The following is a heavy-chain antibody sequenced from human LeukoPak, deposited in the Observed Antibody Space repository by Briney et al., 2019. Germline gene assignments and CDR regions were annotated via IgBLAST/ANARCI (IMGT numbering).Heavy chain of an antibody. J-gene: IGHJ4*02. Sequence: SETLSLTCTVPGGSISSGSDDWSWIRQPAVEGLEWVWHIWPSVSTDYNAHLKNRVSMAVHKCKNGYSLKASCVTAADTAVYYCAREANIAARRGLFDYWGQGPLVTVSS. CDR1: GGSISSGSDD. D-gene: IGHD6-6*01. V-gene: IGHV4-61*09. CDR3: AREANIAARRGLFDY. CDR2: IWPSVST.